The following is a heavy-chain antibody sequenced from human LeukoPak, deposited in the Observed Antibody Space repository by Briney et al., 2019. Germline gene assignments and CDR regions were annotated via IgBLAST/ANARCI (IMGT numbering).Heavy chain of an antibody. CDR2: ISSDGSGK. CDR3: ARAAFYDDFDY. CDR1: GFTFSSYG. V-gene: IGHV3-30*03. J-gene: IGHJ4*02. D-gene: IGHD5/OR15-5a*01. Sequence: PGRSLRLSCAASGFTFSSYGMHWVRQAPGKGLEWVAVISSDGSGKYYADSVRGRFTISRDNSKNTLYLQLSSLRAEDTAVYYCARAAFYDDFDYWGQGTLVTVSS.